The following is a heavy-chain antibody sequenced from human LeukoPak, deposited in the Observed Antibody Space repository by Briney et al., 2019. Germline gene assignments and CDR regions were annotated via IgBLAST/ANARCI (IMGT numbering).Heavy chain of an antibody. J-gene: IGHJ6*02. D-gene: IGHD3-9*01. CDR1: GFTFSSYA. Sequence: GGSLRLSCAASGFTFSSYAMSWVRQAPGKGLEWVSAISGSGGSTYYADSVKGRFTISRDNSKNTLYLQMNSLRAEDTAVYYCAKARRAYYDILTGYYNPYYYYGVDVWGQGTTVTVSS. CDR3: AKARRAYYDILTGYYNPYYYYGVDV. V-gene: IGHV3-23*01. CDR2: ISGSGGST.